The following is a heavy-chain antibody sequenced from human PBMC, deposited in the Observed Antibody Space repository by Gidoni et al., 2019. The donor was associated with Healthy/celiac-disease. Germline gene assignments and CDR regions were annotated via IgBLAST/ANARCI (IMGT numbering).Heavy chain of an antibody. CDR1: GGSISSYY. Sequence: QVQLQESGPGLVKPSETLSMTGTVSGGSISSYYWSWIRQPPGKGLEWIGYIYYSGSTNNTPSLKSRVTISVDTSKNQFSLKLSSVTAADTAVYYCAREINEVFYYWGQGTLVTVSA. D-gene: IGHD1-1*01. V-gene: IGHV4-59*01. CDR3: AREINEVFYY. CDR2: IYYSGST. J-gene: IGHJ4*02.